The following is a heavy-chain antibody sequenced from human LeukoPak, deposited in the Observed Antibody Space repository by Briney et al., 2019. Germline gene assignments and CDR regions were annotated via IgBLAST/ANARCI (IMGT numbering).Heavy chain of an antibody. CDR2: IGTAGDT. J-gene: IGHJ3*02. V-gene: IGHV3-13*01. CDR3: ARHRNGGSQDDAFDI. CDR1: GFTFSRYD. D-gene: IGHD2-15*01. Sequence: GGSLRLSCAASGFTFSRYDMHWVRQATGKGLEWVSAIGTAGDTYYLGSVKGRFTISREKAKNSLYLQMNSLRAGDTAVYYCARHRNGGSQDDAFDIWGQGTMVTVSS.